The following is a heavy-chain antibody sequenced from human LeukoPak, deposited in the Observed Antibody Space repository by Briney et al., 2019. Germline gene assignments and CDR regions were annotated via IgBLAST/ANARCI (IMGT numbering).Heavy chain of an antibody. CDR3: VRDGRPLDY. CDR1: GFTFDNYW. D-gene: IGHD3/OR15-3a*01. Sequence: GGSLRLSRTASGFTFDNYWMTWVRQPPGKGLEWVANIKQDGGERYYVDSVRGRFTISRDNSKNSLYLQMNSLRAEDTAVYYCVRDGRPLDYWGQGTLVIVS. J-gene: IGHJ4*02. V-gene: IGHV3-7*01. CDR2: IKQDGGER.